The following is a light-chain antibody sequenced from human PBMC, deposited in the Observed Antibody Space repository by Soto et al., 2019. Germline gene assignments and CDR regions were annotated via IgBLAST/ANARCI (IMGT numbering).Light chain of an antibody. CDR1: QGIRND. CDR3: LQDYNYPST. Sequence: AIQMTQSPSSLSASVGDRVSITCRASQGIRNDLGWYQVKAGKAPKLLIYAASSLQSGVPPRFSGSGSGTEFTLTISSLQPEDFATYYCLQDYNYPSTFGQGTTVEIK. CDR2: AAS. J-gene: IGKJ1*01. V-gene: IGKV1-6*01.